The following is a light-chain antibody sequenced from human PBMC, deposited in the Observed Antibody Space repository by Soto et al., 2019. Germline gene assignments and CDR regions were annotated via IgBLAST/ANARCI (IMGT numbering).Light chain of an antibody. CDR3: MQPLQSWT. CDR1: QSLLHSNGYNY. Sequence: DIVMTQSPLSLPVTPGEPASISCRSSQSLLHSNGYNYLDWXXQAPGXXPXXLIYLGSNRASGVPDRFSGGGSGTDFTLKISRVEAEDVGVDYCMQPLQSWTFGQGTKVDIK. CDR2: LGS. J-gene: IGKJ1*01. V-gene: IGKV2-28*01.